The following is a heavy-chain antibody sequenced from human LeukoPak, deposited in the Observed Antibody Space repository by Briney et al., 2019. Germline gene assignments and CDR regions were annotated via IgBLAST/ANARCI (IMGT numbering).Heavy chain of an antibody. CDR1: GFTFSSYE. J-gene: IGHJ4*02. CDR2: ISSSGSTI. CDR3: AGGHSSGYYPIDY. Sequence: GGSLRLSCAASGFTFSSYEMNWVRQAPGKGLEWVSYISSSGSTIYYADSVKGRFTISRDNAKNSLYLQMNSLRGEDTAVYYCAGGHSSGYYPIDYWGQGTLVTVSS. D-gene: IGHD3-22*01. V-gene: IGHV3-48*03.